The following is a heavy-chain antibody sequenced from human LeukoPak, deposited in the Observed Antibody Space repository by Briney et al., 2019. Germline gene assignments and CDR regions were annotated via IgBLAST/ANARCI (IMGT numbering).Heavy chain of an antibody. CDR3: ARDNWNYWFDP. CDR2: IYYSGST. V-gene: IGHV4-39*07. D-gene: IGHD1-7*01. Sequence: SETLSLTCTVSGRSISSSSYYWGWIRQPPGKGLEWIGSIYYSGSTYYNPSLKSRVTISVDTSKNQFSLKLSSVTAADTAVYYCARDNWNYWFDPWGQGTLVTVSS. J-gene: IGHJ5*02. CDR1: GRSISSSSYY.